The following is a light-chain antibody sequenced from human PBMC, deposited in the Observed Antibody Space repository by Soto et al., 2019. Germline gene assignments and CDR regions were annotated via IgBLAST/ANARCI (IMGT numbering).Light chain of an antibody. J-gene: IGKJ4*01. CDR2: YAA. Sequence: IQMTQSPCCLSASVWERVTMTCRAIQMVSIYLNFYQQKPVKAPNLLIYYAATLHSGVPSRVSGGGSGTDFTLTISSLLPEEFATYYCRQVNVYPSTFGGGTKVDIK. CDR1: QMVSIY. CDR3: RQVNVYPST. V-gene: IGKV1-39*01.